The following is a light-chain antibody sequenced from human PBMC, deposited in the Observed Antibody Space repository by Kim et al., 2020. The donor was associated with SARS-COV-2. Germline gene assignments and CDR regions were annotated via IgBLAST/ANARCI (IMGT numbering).Light chain of an antibody. CDR1: SSDVGSYKS. J-gene: IGLJ1*01. V-gene: IGLV2-11*01. CDR3: CPHAGTYIHYV. Sequence: SLTIASTGTSSDVGSYKSVSGYRRHAGNAPQLLTYDVSERLSGVPDRFSGSKSGNTASLSISGLQAEDEADYYCCPHAGTYIHYVFGTRTKVTGL. CDR2: DVS.